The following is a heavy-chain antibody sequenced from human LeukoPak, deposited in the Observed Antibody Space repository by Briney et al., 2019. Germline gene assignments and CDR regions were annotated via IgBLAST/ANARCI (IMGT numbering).Heavy chain of an antibody. CDR1: GFTFSSYG. D-gene: IGHD6-13*01. Sequence: PGRSLRLSCAASGFTFSSYGMHWVRQAPGKGLESVAVIWYDGSNKYYADSVKGRFTIPRDNSKNTLYLQMNSLRAEDTAVYYCARDFGDSSSWYNSRDNWFDPWGQGTLVSVSS. CDR2: IWYDGSNK. V-gene: IGHV3-33*01. J-gene: IGHJ5*02. CDR3: ARDFGDSSSWYNSRDNWFDP.